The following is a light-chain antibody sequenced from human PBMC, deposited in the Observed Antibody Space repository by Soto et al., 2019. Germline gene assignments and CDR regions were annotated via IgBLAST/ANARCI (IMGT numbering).Light chain of an antibody. CDR3: QSYESSLSGAMV. J-gene: IGLJ1*01. CDR2: GNS. V-gene: IGLV1-40*01. Sequence: QSVLTQPPSVSGAPGQRVTISCTGSSSNIGAGYDVHWYQQLPGTAPKLLIYGNSNRPSGVPDRFSDSKSGTSASLAITGLQAEDEADYYCQSYESSLSGAMVFGTGTKVPVL. CDR1: SSNIGAGYD.